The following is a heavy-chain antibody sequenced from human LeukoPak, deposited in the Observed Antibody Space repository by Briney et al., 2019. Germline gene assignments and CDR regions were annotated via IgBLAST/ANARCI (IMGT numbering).Heavy chain of an antibody. CDR2: ISGSGGST. CDR3: ANLMVRGVMRIGYDY. D-gene: IGHD3-10*01. CDR1: GFTFSSYA. J-gene: IGHJ4*02. Sequence: GGSLRLSCAASGFTFSSYAMSWVRQAPGKGLEWVSAISGSGGSTYYADSVKGRFTISRDNSKNTLYPQMNSLRAEDTAVYYCANLMVRGVMRIGYDYWGQGTLVTVSS. V-gene: IGHV3-23*01.